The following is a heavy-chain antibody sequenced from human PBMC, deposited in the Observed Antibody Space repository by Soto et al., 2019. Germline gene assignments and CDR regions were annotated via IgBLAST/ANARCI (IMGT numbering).Heavy chain of an antibody. J-gene: IGHJ5*02. CDR3: ARSQRLFRSFGP. CDR1: GGSFSGHF. CDR2: INQGGRT. Sequence: PSETLSLTCAVYGGSFSGHFWSWIRQSPGKGLEWIGEINQGGRTNCNPSLKSRVTMSLDTSNNQFSLNLTSVTAADTAIYFCARSQRLFRSFGPWGQGTPVTVSS. V-gene: IGHV4-34*01.